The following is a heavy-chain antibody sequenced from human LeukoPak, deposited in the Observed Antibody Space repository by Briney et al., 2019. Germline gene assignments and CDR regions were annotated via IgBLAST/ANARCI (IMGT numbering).Heavy chain of an antibody. Sequence: GGSLRLSCAASGFTFSSHSMNWVRQAPGKGLEWVSYISRSSSTTYYADSVKGRFTISRDNAKNSLYLQMTSLRAEDTAVYYCARDGSHKGTPDYYYMDVWGKGTTVTVSS. CDR3: ARDGSHKGTPDYYYMDV. D-gene: IGHD2-2*03. CDR1: GFTFSSHS. J-gene: IGHJ6*03. CDR2: ISRSSSTT. V-gene: IGHV3-48*04.